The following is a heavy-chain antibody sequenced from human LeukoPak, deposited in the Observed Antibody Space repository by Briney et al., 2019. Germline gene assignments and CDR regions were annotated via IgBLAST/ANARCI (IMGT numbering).Heavy chain of an antibody. CDR3: ATEGGPDYYDRSGYYGVDY. V-gene: IGHV4-61*02. J-gene: IGHJ4*02. CDR1: GGSISSGSYY. Sequence: PSETLSLTCTVSGGSISSGSYYWTWIRQPAGKGLEWIGRLYSSGSTSYNPSLKSRVSISVDTSKNQFSLKLSSVTAADTAVYYCATEGGPDYYDRSGYYGVDYWGQGTLVTVSS. CDR2: LYSSGST. D-gene: IGHD3-22*01.